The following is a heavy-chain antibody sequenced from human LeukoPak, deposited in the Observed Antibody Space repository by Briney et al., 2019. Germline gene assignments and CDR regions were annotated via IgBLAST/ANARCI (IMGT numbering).Heavy chain of an antibody. Sequence: GGSLRLSCAASGLTFDDYGMSWVRQAPGKGREWVSGINWNGGSTGYADSVKGRFIISRDNAKNSLYLQMNSLRAEDTALYYCARAGSTWPHDFWGQGTLVTVSS. CDR3: ARAGSTWPHDF. J-gene: IGHJ4*02. D-gene: IGHD6-13*01. CDR2: INWNGGST. CDR1: GLTFDDYG. V-gene: IGHV3-20*04.